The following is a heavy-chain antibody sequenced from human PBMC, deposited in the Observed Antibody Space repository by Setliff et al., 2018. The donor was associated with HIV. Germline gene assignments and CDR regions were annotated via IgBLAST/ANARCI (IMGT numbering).Heavy chain of an antibody. CDR2: IDYSGRT. V-gene: IGHV4-39*01. J-gene: IGHJ4*02. Sequence: PSETLSLTCIVSGGSFSSSSYSWGWIRLPPGKGLEWIGSIDYSGRTYYNPSLKSRVTISVDTSKNQFSLKLSSVTAADTAVYYCARHIFGRSKIAAAAIQIFDYWGQGTLVTISS. CDR3: ARHIFGRSKIAAAAIQIFDY. CDR1: GGSFSSSSYS. D-gene: IGHD6-13*01.